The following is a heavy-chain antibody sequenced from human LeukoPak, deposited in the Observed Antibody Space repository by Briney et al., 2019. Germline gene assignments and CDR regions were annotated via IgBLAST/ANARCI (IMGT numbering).Heavy chain of an antibody. Sequence: GGSLRLSCAASGFTVSSNDVTWVRQAPGRGLEWVSLIYSGGSTLYADSVKGRFSISRDNSRNTLYLQMSSLRAGDTAVYYCARDGGSGWYDYWGQGTLVTVSS. V-gene: IGHV3-66*01. CDR3: ARDGGSGWYDY. CDR1: GFTVSSND. CDR2: IYSGGST. D-gene: IGHD6-19*01. J-gene: IGHJ4*02.